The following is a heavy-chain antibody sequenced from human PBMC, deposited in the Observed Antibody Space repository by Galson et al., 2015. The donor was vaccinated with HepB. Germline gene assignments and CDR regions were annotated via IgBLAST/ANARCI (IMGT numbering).Heavy chain of an antibody. CDR1: GFTFSSYA. J-gene: IGHJ6*02. Sequence: SLRLSCAASGFTFSSYAMHWVRQAPGKGLEWVAVISYDGSNKYYADSVKGRFTISRDNSKNTLYLQMNSLRAEDTAVYYCARATYYYDSSGYYYAYYYYGMDVWGQGTTVTVSS. CDR3: ARATYYYDSSGYYYAYYYYGMDV. V-gene: IGHV3-30-3*01. D-gene: IGHD3-22*01. CDR2: ISYDGSNK.